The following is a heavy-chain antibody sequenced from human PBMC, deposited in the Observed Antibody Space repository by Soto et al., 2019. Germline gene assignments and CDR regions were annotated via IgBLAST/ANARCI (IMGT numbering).Heavy chain of an antibody. V-gene: IGHV3-49*03. Sequence: EVYLVESGGGLVEPGQSLRLSCTGSGFPFANFLMSWFRQAPGKGLEWVGFIRSQPYGGTTQYAASVRGRFTISRDDSKGIAYLQMNSLKSEDSGVYYCIGSFPFWGQGTLVTVSS. J-gene: IGHJ1*01. CDR3: IGSFPF. CDR2: IRSQPYGGTT. D-gene: IGHD3-10*01. CDR1: GFPFANFL.